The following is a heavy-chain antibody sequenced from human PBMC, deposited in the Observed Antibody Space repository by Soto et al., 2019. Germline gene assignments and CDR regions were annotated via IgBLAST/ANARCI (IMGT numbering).Heavy chain of an antibody. CDR2: IFPDDSDT. Sequence: EVQLVQSGAEVKKPGESLTISCEASGYMFVRNWLGWVRQMPGKGLEWIGIIFPDDSDTKYSPSFRGHVTISADKSTSTTYLHWTSLQASDTAIYYCARRAANGAVNFDSWGQGTLVIVSS. V-gene: IGHV5-51*01. J-gene: IGHJ4*02. CDR3: ARRAANGAVNFDS. D-gene: IGHD1-1*01. CDR1: GYMFVRNW.